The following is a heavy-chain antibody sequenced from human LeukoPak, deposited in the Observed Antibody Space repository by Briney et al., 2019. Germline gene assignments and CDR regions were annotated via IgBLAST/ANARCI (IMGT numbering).Heavy chain of an antibody. J-gene: IGHJ6*02. Sequence: PSETLSLTCAVYGGSLSGYYWSWIRQPPGKGLEWIGEINHSGSTNYNPSLKSRVTISVDASKNQFSLKLSSVTAADTAVYYCARNPTRYGMDVWGQGTTVTVSS. CDR1: GGSLSGYY. CDR3: ARNPTRYGMDV. V-gene: IGHV4-34*01. CDR2: INHSGST.